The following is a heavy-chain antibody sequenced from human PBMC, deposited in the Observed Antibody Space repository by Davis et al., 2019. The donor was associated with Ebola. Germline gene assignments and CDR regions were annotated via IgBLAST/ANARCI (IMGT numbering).Heavy chain of an antibody. Sequence: GGSLRLSCATSGFTFSDYYMSWIRQAPGKGLEWVSYISTSGTNIYYADSVKGRFTISRDNAKNSVYLQMNSLRAEDTAVYYCARELHDYGGNSVGFDYWGPGTLVTVSS. CDR3: ARELHDYGGNSVGFDY. V-gene: IGHV3-11*04. J-gene: IGHJ4*02. CDR2: ISTSGTNI. D-gene: IGHD4-23*01. CDR1: GFTFSDYY.